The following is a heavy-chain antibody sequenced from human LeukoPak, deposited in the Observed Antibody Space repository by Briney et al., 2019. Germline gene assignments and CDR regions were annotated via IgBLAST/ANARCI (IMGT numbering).Heavy chain of an antibody. Sequence: PGGSLRLSCAASGFTFSSHEMNWVRQAPGKGLEWVSYISSSGSTIYYADSVKGRFTISRDNAKNSLYLQMNSLRAEDTAVYYCAREFSSGSIVVLDYWGQGTLVTVSS. CDR1: GFTFSSHE. D-gene: IGHD3-10*01. J-gene: IGHJ4*02. CDR2: ISSSGSTI. V-gene: IGHV3-48*03. CDR3: AREFSSGSIVVLDY.